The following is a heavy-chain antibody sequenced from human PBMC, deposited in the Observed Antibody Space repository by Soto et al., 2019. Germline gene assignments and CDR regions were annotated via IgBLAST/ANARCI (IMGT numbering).Heavy chain of an antibody. CDR3: ARDGWEQWQRRVGWFDP. CDR1: GGSVSSGSYY. CDR2: IYYSGST. V-gene: IGHV4-61*01. D-gene: IGHD6-19*01. Sequence: QVQLQESGPGLVKPSETLSLTCTVSGGSVSSGSYYWSWIRQPPGKGLEWIGYIYYSGSTNYNPSLKSRVTISVDTSKNQFSLKLSSVTAADTAVYYCARDGWEQWQRRVGWFDPWGHGTLVTVSS. J-gene: IGHJ5*02.